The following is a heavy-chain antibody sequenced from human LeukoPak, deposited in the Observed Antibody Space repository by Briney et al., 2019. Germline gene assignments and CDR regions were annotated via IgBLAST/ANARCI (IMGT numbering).Heavy chain of an antibody. CDR2: IYSGGST. V-gene: IGHV3-66*01. D-gene: IGHD4-23*01. CDR3: ARGVYGGNFDFDY. CDR1: GFTVSSNY. Sequence: GGSLRLSCAASGFTVSSNYMSWVRQAPGKGLEWVSAIYSGGSTYYAGSVKGRFIISRDNSKNTLYLQMNSLRAEDTAVYYCARGVYGGNFDFDYWGQGTLVTVSS. J-gene: IGHJ4*02.